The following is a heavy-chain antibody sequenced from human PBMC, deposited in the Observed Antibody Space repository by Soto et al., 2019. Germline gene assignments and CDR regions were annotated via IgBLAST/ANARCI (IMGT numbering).Heavy chain of an antibody. CDR3: ARVLRYFDWSPGMDV. D-gene: IGHD3-9*01. J-gene: IGHJ6*02. CDR1: GGSISSYS. Sequence: ETLSLTCTVSGGSISSYSWSWIRQPPGKGLEWIGYIYYSGSTNYNPSLKSRVTISVDTSKNHFSLKLSSVTAADTAVYYCARVLRYFDWSPGMDVWGQGTLVTV. CDR2: IYYSGST. V-gene: IGHV4-59*01.